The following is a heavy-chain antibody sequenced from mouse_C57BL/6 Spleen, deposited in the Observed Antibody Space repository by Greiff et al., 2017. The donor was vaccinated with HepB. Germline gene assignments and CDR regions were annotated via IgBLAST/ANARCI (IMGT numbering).Heavy chain of an antibody. CDR3: AGDGYYVAWFAY. D-gene: IGHD2-3*01. J-gene: IGHJ3*01. Sequence: ESGPGLVKPSQSLSLTCSVTGYSITSGYYWNWIRQFPGNKLEWMGYISYDGSNNYNPSLKNRISITRDTSKSQFFLKLNSVTTEDTATYYCAGDGYYVAWFAYWGQGTLVTVSA. V-gene: IGHV3-6*01. CDR1: GYSITSGYY. CDR2: ISYDGSN.